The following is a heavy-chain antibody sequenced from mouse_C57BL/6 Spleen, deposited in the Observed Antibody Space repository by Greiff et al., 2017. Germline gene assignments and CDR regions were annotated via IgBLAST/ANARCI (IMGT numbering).Heavy chain of an antibody. V-gene: IGHV1-82*01. CDR3: ARGIYYGPDY. CDR1: GYAFSSSW. J-gene: IGHJ2*01. CDR2: IYPGDGDT. D-gene: IGHD2-1*01. Sequence: QVQLQQSGAELVKPGASVKISCKASGYAFSSSWMNWVKQRPGKGLEWIGRIYPGDGDTNYNGKFKGKATLTADKSSSTAYMQLSSLTSEDSAVYFCARGIYYGPDYWGQGTTLTVSS.